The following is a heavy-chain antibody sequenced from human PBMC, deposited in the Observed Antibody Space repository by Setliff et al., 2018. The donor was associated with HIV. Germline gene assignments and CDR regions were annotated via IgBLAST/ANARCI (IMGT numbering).Heavy chain of an antibody. CDR1: GGSISSGSYY. CDR2: IYTSGST. J-gene: IGHJ5*02. Sequence: SETLSLTCTVSGGSISSGSYYWSWIQQPAGKGLEWIGHIYTSGSTNYNPSLKSRVTISVDTSKNQFSLKLSSVTAADTAVYYCARDVGYYGSGSQPWGQGTLVTVSS. V-gene: IGHV4-61*09. CDR3: ARDVGYYGSGSQP. D-gene: IGHD3-10*01.